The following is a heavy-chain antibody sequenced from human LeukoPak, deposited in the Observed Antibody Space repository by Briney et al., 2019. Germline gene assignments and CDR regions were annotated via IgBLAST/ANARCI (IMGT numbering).Heavy chain of an antibody. V-gene: IGHV3-30*02. CDR2: IRYDGSNK. D-gene: IGHD5-18*01. Sequence: GGSLRLSRAASGFTFSSYGMHWVRQAPGKGLEWVAFIRYDGSNKYYADSVKGRFTISRDNSKNTLYLQMNSLRAEDTAVYYCARDRADGYNYGDYFDNWGQGTLVTVSS. J-gene: IGHJ4*02. CDR3: ARDRADGYNYGDYFDN. CDR1: GFTFSSYG.